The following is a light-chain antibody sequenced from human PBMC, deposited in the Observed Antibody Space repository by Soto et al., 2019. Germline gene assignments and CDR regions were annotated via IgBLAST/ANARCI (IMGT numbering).Light chain of an antibody. CDR2: EVN. Sequence: QSALTQPASVSGSPGQSITISCTGTSSNVGSYKLVSWYQQHPGKAPKLMIFEVNKRPSGVSNRFSGSKSGNTASLTISGLKVEDEADYYCQVWDSDTSHEVFGTGTKLTVL. CDR1: SSNVGSYKL. J-gene: IGLJ1*01. V-gene: IGLV2-23*02. CDR3: QVWDSDTSHEV.